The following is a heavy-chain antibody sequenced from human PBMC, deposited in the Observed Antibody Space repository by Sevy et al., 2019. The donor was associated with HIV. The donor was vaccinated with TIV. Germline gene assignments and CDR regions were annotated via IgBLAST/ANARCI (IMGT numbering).Heavy chain of an antibody. CDR3: ARFYSSSWELDY. V-gene: IGHV4-39*01. D-gene: IGHD6-13*01. Sequence: SETLSLTCTVSGGSISSSSYYWGWIRQPPGKGLEWIGSIYYSGSTYYNPSLKSRVTISVDTSKNQFSLKLSSVTAADTAVYYCARFYSSSWELDYWGQGTLVTVSS. CDR2: IYYSGST. J-gene: IGHJ4*02. CDR1: GGSISSSSYY.